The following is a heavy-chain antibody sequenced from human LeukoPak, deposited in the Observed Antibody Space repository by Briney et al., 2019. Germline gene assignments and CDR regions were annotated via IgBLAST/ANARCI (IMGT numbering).Heavy chain of an antibody. V-gene: IGHV4-4*02. J-gene: IGHJ6*03. D-gene: IGHD3-3*01. CDR3: ARGRFLEWLQRYPYYYYYYMDV. CDR1: IGSISSSKW. Sequence: SETLSLTCSVSIGSISSSKWWSWVRQSPVKGLEWIGEIYLYGTTNYNPSFTSRVTMSVDRSRNQFSLKLTSVTAADTAVYYCARGRFLEWLQRYPYYYYYYMDVWGKGTTVTVSS. CDR2: IYLYGTT.